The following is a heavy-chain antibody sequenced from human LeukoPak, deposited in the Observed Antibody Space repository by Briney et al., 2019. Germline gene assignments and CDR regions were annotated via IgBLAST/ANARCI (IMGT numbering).Heavy chain of an antibody. J-gene: IGHJ5*02. CDR1: GGSISSYY. CDR2: IYTSGST. CDR3: ARDGYMVRANWFDP. Sequence: SETLSPTCTVSGGSISSYYWSWIRQPAGKGLEWIGRIYTSGSTNYNPSLKSRVTMSVDTSKNQFSLKLSSVTAADTAVYYCARDGYMVRANWFDPWGQGTLVTVSS. D-gene: IGHD3-10*01. V-gene: IGHV4-4*07.